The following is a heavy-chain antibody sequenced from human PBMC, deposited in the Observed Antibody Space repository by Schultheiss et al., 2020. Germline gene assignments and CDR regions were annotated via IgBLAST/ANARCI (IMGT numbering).Heavy chain of an antibody. V-gene: IGHV3-33*08. CDR3: ASGLGRFGELLVDY. Sequence: GGSLRLSCAASGFTFSIYAMSWVRQAPGKGLEWVAVIWYDGSNKYYADSVKGRFTISRDNSKNTLYLQMNSLRAEDTAVYYCASGLGRFGELLVDYWGQGTLVTVSS. J-gene: IGHJ4*02. CDR1: GFTFSIYA. D-gene: IGHD3-10*01. CDR2: IWYDGSNK.